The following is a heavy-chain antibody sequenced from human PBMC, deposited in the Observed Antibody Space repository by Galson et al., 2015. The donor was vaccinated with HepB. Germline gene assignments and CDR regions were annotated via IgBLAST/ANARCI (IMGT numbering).Heavy chain of an antibody. Sequence: SLRLSCAASGFSFSAYGMSWVRQLPGKGLEWVSYISSISSTIYYADSVSGRFTISRDNGKNSLYLQMNSLRDEDTAVYYCARESGRRGDGYNCDFWGQGTLVTVSS. D-gene: IGHD5-24*01. CDR2: ISSISSTI. J-gene: IGHJ4*02. CDR1: GFSFSAYG. V-gene: IGHV3-48*02. CDR3: ARESGRRGDGYNCDF.